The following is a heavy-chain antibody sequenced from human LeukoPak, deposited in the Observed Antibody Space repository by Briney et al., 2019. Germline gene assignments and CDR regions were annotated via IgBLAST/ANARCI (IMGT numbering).Heavy chain of an antibody. CDR2: IKQDGSEK. CDR1: GFTFSSYW. V-gene: IGHV3-7*01. Sequence: PGGSLRLSCAASGFTFSSYWMSWVRQAPGKGLEWVANIKQDGSEKYYVDSVKGRFTISRDNAKNSLYLQMNSLRAEDTAVYYCARETVYGSGSYVYWGQGTLVTVSS. CDR3: ARETVYGSGSYVY. J-gene: IGHJ4*02. D-gene: IGHD3-10*01.